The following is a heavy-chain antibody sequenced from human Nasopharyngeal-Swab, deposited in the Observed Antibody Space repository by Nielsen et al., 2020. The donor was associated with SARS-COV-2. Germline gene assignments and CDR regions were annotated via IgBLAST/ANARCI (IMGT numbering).Heavy chain of an antibody. D-gene: IGHD6-13*01. Sequence: GESLKISCAASGFTFSSYWMHWVRQAPGKGLVRVSRINSDGSSTSYADSVKGRFTISRDNAKNTLYLQMNSLRAEDTAVYYCARGSSSLDYWGQGTLVTVSS. CDR3: ARGSSSLDY. V-gene: IGHV3-74*01. CDR2: INSDGSST. J-gene: IGHJ4*02. CDR1: GFTFSSYW.